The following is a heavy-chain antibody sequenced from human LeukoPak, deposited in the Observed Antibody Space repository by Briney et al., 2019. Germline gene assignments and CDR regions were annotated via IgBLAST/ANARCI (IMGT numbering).Heavy chain of an antibody. Sequence: SVNVSFKASGGTFSSYTISWVRQAPGQGREWMGRIIPILGIANYSQKFQGRVTITADKSTITAYMELSSLRSEDTAVYYCARDLGGRYFAWLFIDYWGQGTLVTVSS. CDR1: GGTFSSYT. CDR3: ARDLGGRYFAWLFIDY. D-gene: IGHD3-9*01. J-gene: IGHJ4*02. CDR2: IIPILGIA. V-gene: IGHV1-69*04.